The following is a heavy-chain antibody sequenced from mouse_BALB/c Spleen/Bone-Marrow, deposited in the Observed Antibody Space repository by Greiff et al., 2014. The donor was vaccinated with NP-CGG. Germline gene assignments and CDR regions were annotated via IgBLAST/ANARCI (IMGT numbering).Heavy chain of an antibody. V-gene: IGHV1S130*01. J-gene: IGHJ2*01. CDR3: SRHHRYAYYSHY. Sequence: QVQLKESGSVLVRPGASVKMSCKASGYTFTSSWMHWAKQRPGQGLEWIGEIHPNTDNTNYDEKFKGKATLTVDTSSSTAYVDLSSLTSEDSAVYYFSRHHRYAYYSHYRGQGTILSV. CDR1: GYTFTSSW. CDR2: IHPNTDNT.